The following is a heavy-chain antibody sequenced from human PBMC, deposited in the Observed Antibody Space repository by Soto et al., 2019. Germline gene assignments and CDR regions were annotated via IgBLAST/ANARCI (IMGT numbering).Heavy chain of an antibody. CDR2: ISYDGSNE. CDR3: AKDIALVRGVIIDVDV. D-gene: IGHD3-10*01. Sequence: QVRLVESGGGVVQPGRSLRLSCAASGFIFSNYGMHWVRQAPGKGLEWVAVISYDGSNEYYADSVKGRFTISRDNSKNALSLQMSSLRVEDTAVYYCAKDIALVRGVIIDVDVWGQGTMVTVSS. J-gene: IGHJ6*02. CDR1: GFIFSNYG. V-gene: IGHV3-30*18.